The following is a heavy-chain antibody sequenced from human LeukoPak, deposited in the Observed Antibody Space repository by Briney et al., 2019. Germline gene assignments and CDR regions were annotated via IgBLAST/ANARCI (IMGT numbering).Heavy chain of an antibody. CDR1: GGSISSYY. Sequence: KPSETLSLTCTVSGGSISSYYWSWIRQPAGKGLEWIGRIYTSGSTNYNPSLKSRVTMSVDTSKNQFSLKLSSVAAADTAVYYRARSFRRATVTTRYWYFDLWGRGTLVTVSS. CDR2: IYTSGST. J-gene: IGHJ2*01. D-gene: IGHD4-17*01. CDR3: ARSFRRATVTTRYWYFDL. V-gene: IGHV4-4*07.